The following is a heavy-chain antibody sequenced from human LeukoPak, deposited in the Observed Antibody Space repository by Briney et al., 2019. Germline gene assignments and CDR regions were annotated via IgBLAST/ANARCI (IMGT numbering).Heavy chain of an antibody. D-gene: IGHD3-10*01. V-gene: IGHV3-21*04. Sequence: PGGSLRLSCAASGFTFSTYTMNWVRQAPGKGLEWVSSISSSSSYIYYADSVKGRFTISRDNAKNSLYLQMNSLRAEDTAVYYCARTPEGSGNFFDYWGQGTLVTVSS. CDR3: ARTPEGSGNFFDY. CDR2: ISSSSSYI. J-gene: IGHJ4*02. CDR1: GFTFSTYT.